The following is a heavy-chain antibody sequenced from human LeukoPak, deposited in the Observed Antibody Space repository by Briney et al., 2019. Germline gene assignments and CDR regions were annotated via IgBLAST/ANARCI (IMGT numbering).Heavy chain of an antibody. CDR3: ARELSGAADPNWFDP. CDR1: GFTFSSYS. V-gene: IGHV3-21*01. Sequence: GGFLRLSCAASGFTFSSYSMNWVRQAPGKGLEWVSSISSSSSYIYYADSVKGRFTISRDNAKNSLYLQMNSLRAEDTAVYYCARELSGAADPNWFDPWGQGTLVTVSS. D-gene: IGHD2-15*01. CDR2: ISSSSSYI. J-gene: IGHJ5*02.